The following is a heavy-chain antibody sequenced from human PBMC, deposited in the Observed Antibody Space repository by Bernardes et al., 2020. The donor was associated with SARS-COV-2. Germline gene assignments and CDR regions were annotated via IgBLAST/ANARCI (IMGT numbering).Heavy chain of an antibody. Sequence: VGSLILSCVASGFTFPSYWIHWVRQAPGEGLVWLSRTNTDGTTTDYADSVRGRLSVTRDNAKNTVYLQLNSLRLDDTAVYYCATGRDYYNGDWGQGTMVTVSS. V-gene: IGHV3-74*01. J-gene: IGHJ3*01. CDR2: TNTDGTTT. D-gene: IGHD2-8*01. CDR1: GFTFPSYW. CDR3: ATGRDYYNGD.